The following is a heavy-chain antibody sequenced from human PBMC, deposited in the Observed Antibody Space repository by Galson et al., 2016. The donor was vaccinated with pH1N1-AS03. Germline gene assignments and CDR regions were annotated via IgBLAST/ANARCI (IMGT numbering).Heavy chain of an antibody. D-gene: IGHD4-17*01. J-gene: IGHJ1*01. CDR1: GYTFTNFG. CDR3: ARGLRSDFGNSFVAWVQFGRY. CDR2: ISAYSGNT. Sequence: SVKVSCKASGYTFTNFGIIWVRQAPGQGLEWLGWISAYSGNTDYAQSLQGRVSMTTDPSTSTAYMELTSLTSDDTAIYYCARGLRSDFGNSFVAWVQFGRYWGQGTLGTVSS. V-gene: IGHV1-18*01.